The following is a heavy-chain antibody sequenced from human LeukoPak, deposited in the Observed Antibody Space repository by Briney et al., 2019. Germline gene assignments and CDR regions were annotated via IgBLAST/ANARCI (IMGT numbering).Heavy chain of an antibody. D-gene: IGHD2-15*01. J-gene: IGHJ4*02. CDR1: GFTFKSYS. V-gene: IGHV3-21*05. CDR3: ARAAGHYFDY. Sequence: GGSLRLSCVASGFTFKSYSMNWVRQAPGKGLEWVSFITSTISDLFYSDSVKDRFTVSTDNARNSMYLQMNSLTAEDTAVDYCARAAGHYFDYWGQGSLVTVSS. CDR2: ITSTISDL.